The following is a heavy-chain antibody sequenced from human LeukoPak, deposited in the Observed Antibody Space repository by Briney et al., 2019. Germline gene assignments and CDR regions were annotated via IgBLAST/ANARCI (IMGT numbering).Heavy chain of an antibody. V-gene: IGHV3-23*01. CDR2: ISGSGGST. J-gene: IGHJ6*03. Sequence: QSGGSLRLSCAASGFTFSSYGMSWVRQAPGKGLEWVSAISGSGGSTYYADSVKGRFTISRDNSKNTLYLQMNSLRAEDTAVYYCAKGPQTDFDHKTVGSYYYYLDVWGKGTTVTTSS. CDR3: AKGPQTDFDHKTVGSYYYYLDV. CDR1: GFTFSSYG. D-gene: IGHD1-14*01.